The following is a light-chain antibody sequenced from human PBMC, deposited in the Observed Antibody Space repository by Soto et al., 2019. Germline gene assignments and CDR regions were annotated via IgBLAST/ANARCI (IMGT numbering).Light chain of an antibody. CDR3: QQYKDGAWT. CDR2: DAS. V-gene: IGKV1-5*01. Sequence: DIQFTQSPSTLSASVGDRVTITCRASQRIDRYLAWYQQKPGKAPNLLVYDASTLEGGVPSRFSGSGSATEFILTISSLQPDDFATYYCQQYKDGAWTFGQGTKVDIK. J-gene: IGKJ1*01. CDR1: QRIDRY.